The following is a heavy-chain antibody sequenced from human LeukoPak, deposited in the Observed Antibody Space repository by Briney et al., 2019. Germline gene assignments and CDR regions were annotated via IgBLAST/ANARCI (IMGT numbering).Heavy chain of an antibody. Sequence: PSETLSLTCAVYNGSFSDYYWSWIRQSPGEGLEWIGEINHSGGTTYNPSLKSRITISVDTSTNQFSLKLSSVSAADAAVYYCVRQYGGGAWYFDLWGRGTLVTVSS. CDR2: INHSGGT. CDR3: VRQYGGGAWYFDL. D-gene: IGHD3-16*01. V-gene: IGHV4-34*01. CDR1: NGSFSDYY. J-gene: IGHJ2*01.